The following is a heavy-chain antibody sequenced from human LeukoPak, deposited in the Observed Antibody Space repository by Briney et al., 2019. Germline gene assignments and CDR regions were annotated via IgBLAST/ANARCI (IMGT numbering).Heavy chain of an antibody. CDR2: IKLDGSEK. CDR3: ARDQYDTWSRRGNFDS. Sequence: PGGSLRPSWVASGFTFGKYWMSWVRQAPGKGLEWVANIKLDGSEKNYVDSVKGRFTISRDNTKNSLYLQMNSLRVEDTAVFYCARDQYDTWSRRGNFDSWGQGTLVIVSS. D-gene: IGHD3-3*01. CDR1: GFTFGKYW. V-gene: IGHV3-7*03. J-gene: IGHJ4*02.